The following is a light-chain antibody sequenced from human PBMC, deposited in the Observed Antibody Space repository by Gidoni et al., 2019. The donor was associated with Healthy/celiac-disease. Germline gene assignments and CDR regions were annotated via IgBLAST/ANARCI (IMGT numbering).Light chain of an antibody. Sequence: DIQMTQSPSSLSASVGDRVPITWRASQSISSYLNWYQQKPGKAPKLVIYAASSLQSGVPSRFSGSGSGTDFTLTISSLQPEDFASYYWQQSYSTPLTFXGXTKVEIK. CDR2: AAS. J-gene: IGKJ4*01. CDR3: QQSYSTPLT. CDR1: QSISSY. V-gene: IGKV1-39*01.